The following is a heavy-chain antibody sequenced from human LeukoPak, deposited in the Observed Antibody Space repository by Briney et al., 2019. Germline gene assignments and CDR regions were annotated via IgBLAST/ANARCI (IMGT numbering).Heavy chain of an antibody. CDR1: GFTFSNAW. J-gene: IGHJ4*02. D-gene: IGHD3-22*01. CDR3: TTDSDYYDSSYFDY. Sequence: GGSLRLSCAASGFTFSNAWMSWVRQAPGKGLEWVGRIKSKTGGGTTDYAAPVKGRITISRDDSKNTLYLQMNSLKTEDTAVYYCTTDSDYYDSSYFDYWGQGTLVTVSS. V-gene: IGHV3-15*01. CDR2: IKSKTGGGTT.